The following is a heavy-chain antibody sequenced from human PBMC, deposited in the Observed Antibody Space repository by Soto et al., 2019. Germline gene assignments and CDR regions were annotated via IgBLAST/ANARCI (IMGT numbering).Heavy chain of an antibody. V-gene: IGHV3-23*01. CDR2: IGGSAAGS. CDR1: GFTFSSYA. D-gene: IGHD6-19*01. J-gene: IGHJ4*02. CDR3: ARGGGIAVAGTHLDY. Sequence: EVQLLESGGNLVQPGGSLKLSCAASGFTFSSYAMSWVRQAPGKGLEWVSGIGGSAAGSNYADSGKGRFTISRHNSRNTVYLQMSRLRAEDTALYYCARGGGIAVAGTHLDYWGQGTLVTVSS.